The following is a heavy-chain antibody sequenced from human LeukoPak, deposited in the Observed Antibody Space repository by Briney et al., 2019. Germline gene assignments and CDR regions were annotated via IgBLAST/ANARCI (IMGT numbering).Heavy chain of an antibody. V-gene: IGHV3-30*02. CDR1: GFTFSNHG. CDR3: ARRHTIFGEVIVDGFDS. D-gene: IGHD3-3*01. Sequence: PGGSLRLSCLASGFTFSNHGMHWVRQAPGKGLEWLAYIQYDGSSTYYRESVKGRFTVSRDNSKNTVDLQMNSLRPEDTAMYYCARRHTIFGEVIVDGFDSWGQGTLVTVST. J-gene: IGHJ4*02. CDR2: IQYDGSST.